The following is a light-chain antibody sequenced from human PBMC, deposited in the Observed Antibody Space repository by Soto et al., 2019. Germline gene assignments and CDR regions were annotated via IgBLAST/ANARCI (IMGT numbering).Light chain of an antibody. CDR1: QSISVW. Sequence: DIQMTQSPSTLSASVGDRVTITCRASQSISVWLAWYQQKPGTAPKLLIYKTSTLDSVVPLRFSGSGSGTEFTLTISSLQPDDFATYYCQQYINYFRTFGQGTKVEIK. J-gene: IGKJ1*01. CDR2: KTS. CDR3: QQYINYFRT. V-gene: IGKV1-5*03.